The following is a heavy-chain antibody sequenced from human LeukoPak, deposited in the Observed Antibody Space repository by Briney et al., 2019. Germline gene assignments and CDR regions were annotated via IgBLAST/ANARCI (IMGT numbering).Heavy chain of an antibody. V-gene: IGHV3-30*02. D-gene: IGHD5-12*01. J-gene: IGHJ4*02. CDR3: AKDGAWLRFDD. CDR2: IQYDGSNQ. CDR1: GFTFSSYG. Sequence: PGGSLRLSCAASGFTFSSYGMHWVRQAPGKGLEWVAYIQYDGSNQQYADSVKGRFTISRDDPKNTLYLQMENLRAEDTAVYYCAKDGAWLRFDDWGQGILVTVSS.